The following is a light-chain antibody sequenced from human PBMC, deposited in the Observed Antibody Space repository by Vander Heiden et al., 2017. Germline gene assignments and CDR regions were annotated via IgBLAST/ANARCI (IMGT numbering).Light chain of an antibody. CDR2: GNS. CDR1: SSNIGAGYD. Sequence: QSVLTQPPSVSGAPGQRVTISCTGSSSNIGAGYDVHWYQQLPGTDPKLLIVGNSNRPSGVPDRFAGSKSGTSASLAITGLQAEDEADDDCQYHDSSLSGVVFGGGTKLTVL. V-gene: IGLV1-40*01. J-gene: IGLJ3*02. CDR3: QYHDSSLSGVV.